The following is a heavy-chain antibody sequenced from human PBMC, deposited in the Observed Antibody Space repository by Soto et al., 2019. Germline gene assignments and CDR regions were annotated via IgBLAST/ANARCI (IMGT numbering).Heavy chain of an antibody. CDR1: AFTFNTSW. J-gene: IGHJ4*02. D-gene: IGHD5-12*01. CDR2: TEPDGSVK. Sequence: PGGSLRLSCAASAFTFNTSWMNWGLQAPGKGLEWVASTEPDGSVKYYIDSVKGRFNISRDNAKNSLYLQMNSLRVEDTAMEDGVRDSEYKGFEVWCQGTRVNV. CDR3: VRDSEYKGFEV. V-gene: IGHV3-7*01.